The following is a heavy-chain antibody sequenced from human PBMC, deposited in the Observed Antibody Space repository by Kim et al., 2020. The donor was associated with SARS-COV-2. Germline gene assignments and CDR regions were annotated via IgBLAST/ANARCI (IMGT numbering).Heavy chain of an antibody. CDR1: GFTFSSYS. Sequence: GGSLRLSCAASGFTFSSYSMNWVRQAPGKGLEWVSSISSSSSYIYYADSVKGRFTISRDNAKNSLYLQMNSLRAEDTAVYYCASIVGATWYYYGMDVWGQGTTVTVSS. CDR2: ISSSSSYI. D-gene: IGHD1-26*01. V-gene: IGHV3-21*01. CDR3: ASIVGATWYYYGMDV. J-gene: IGHJ6*02.